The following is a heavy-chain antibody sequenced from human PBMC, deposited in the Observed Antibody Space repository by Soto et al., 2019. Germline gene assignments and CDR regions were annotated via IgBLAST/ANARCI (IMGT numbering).Heavy chain of an antibody. J-gene: IGHJ6*02. Sequence: GGSLRLSCAASGFTFSSYWMSWVRQAPGKGLEWVANIKQDGSEKYYVDSVKGRFTISRDNAKNSLYLQMNSLRAEDTAVYYCARVGRIAATGYYYYGMDVWGQGTTVTVSS. V-gene: IGHV3-7*03. CDR2: IKQDGSEK. D-gene: IGHD6-13*01. CDR3: ARVGRIAATGYYYYGMDV. CDR1: GFTFSSYW.